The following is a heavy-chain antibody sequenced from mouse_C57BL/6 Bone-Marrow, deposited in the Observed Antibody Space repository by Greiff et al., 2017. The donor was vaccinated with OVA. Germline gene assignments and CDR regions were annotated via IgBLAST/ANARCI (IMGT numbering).Heavy chain of an antibody. V-gene: IGHV5-4*01. Sequence: EVQVLESGGGLVKPGGSLKLSCAASGFTFSSYAMSWVRQTPEKRLEWVATISDGGSYTYYPDNVKGRFTLSRDNAKNHLYLQMSHLKSEDTAMDYCAREGNYYVRSYRVAYWGQGTRVTVSA. J-gene: IGHJ3*01. CDR3: AREGNYYVRSYRVAY. D-gene: IGHD1-1*01. CDR1: GFTFSSYA. CDR2: ISDGGSYT.